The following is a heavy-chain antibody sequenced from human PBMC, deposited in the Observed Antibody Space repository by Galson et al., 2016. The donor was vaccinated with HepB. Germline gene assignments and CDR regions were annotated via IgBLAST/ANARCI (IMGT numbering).Heavy chain of an antibody. CDR2: VYSSGST. D-gene: IGHD2/OR15-2a*01. V-gene: IGHV4-4*07. CDR1: GGSITNYY. Sequence: ETLSLTCTVSGGSITNYYWSWIRQPAGRGLEWIGRVYSSGSTNYNPSLKTRVTISINTSKNQLSLRLSFVTAADTAAYYCARVSVLTSMETKSDAFDIWGQGTMVTVSS. CDR3: ARVSVLTSMETKSDAFDI. J-gene: IGHJ3*02.